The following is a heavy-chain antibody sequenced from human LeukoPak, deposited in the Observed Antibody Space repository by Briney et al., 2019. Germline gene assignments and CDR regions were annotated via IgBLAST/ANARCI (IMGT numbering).Heavy chain of an antibody. CDR3: ARDGTPYGDKNYYYGMDV. J-gene: IGHJ6*02. D-gene: IGHD4-23*01. Sequence: GGSLRLSCAASGFTFSSYWMHWVRQAPGKGLVWVSRINSDGSSTSYADSVKGRFTISRDNAKNTLYLQMNSLRAEDTAVYYCARDGTPYGDKNYYYGMDVWDQGTTVTVSS. V-gene: IGHV3-74*01. CDR2: INSDGSST. CDR1: GFTFSSYW.